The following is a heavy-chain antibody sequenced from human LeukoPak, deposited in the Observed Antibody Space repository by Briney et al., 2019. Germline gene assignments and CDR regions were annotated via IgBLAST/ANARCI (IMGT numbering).Heavy chain of an antibody. CDR1: GGSFSGYY. D-gene: IGHD6-19*01. J-gene: IGHJ4*02. V-gene: IGHV4-34*01. CDR3: AGEGYSSGWYGAAGY. CDR2: INHSGST. Sequence: SETLSLTCAVYGGSFSGYYWSWIRQPPGKGLEWIGEINHSGSTNYNPSLKSRVTISVDTSKNQFSLKLSSVTAADTAVYYCAGEGYSSGWYGAAGYWGQGTLVTVSS.